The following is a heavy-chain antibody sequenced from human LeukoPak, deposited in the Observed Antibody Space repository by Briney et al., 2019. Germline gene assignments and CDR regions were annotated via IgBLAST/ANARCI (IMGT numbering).Heavy chain of an antibody. CDR1: GGSISSHY. D-gene: IGHD1-26*01. J-gene: IGHJ4*02. Sequence: PSETLSLTCAVSGGSISSHYWSWIRQPPGKGLEWIGYIYYSGSTNYNPSLKSRVTISVDTSKKQFSLKLSSVTAADTAVYYCARYSGSYYPCFDYWGQGTLVTVSS. CDR2: IYYSGST. CDR3: ARYSGSYYPCFDY. V-gene: IGHV4-59*11.